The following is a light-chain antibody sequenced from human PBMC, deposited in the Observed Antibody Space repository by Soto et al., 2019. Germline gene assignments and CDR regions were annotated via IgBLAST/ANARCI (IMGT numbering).Light chain of an antibody. CDR3: QQSYSTPYT. Sequence: DIVMTQSPDSLAVSLGERATINCKSSQSVLYSSNNKNYLAWYQLKPGQPPKLLIYWASSRQLGVPDRFSGSGTGADFTLTISSLQAEDVAVYYCQQSYSTPYTFGQGTKLEIK. CDR2: WAS. CDR1: QSVLYSSNNKNY. V-gene: IGKV4-1*01. J-gene: IGKJ2*01.